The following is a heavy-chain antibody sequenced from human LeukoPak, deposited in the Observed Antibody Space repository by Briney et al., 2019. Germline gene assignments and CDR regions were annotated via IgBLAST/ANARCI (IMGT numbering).Heavy chain of an antibody. CDR3: AWPSTLRYCSGDTCYSH. CDR2: ISPGGGTT. J-gene: IGHJ4*02. D-gene: IGHD2-15*01. CDR1: GFTFSNEA. Sequence: PGGSLRLSCAVSGFTFSNEAMGWVRQLRGGGLEWVSTISPGGGTTYYAESMKGRFTISRDNSKSTLYLEMNSLRVEDTAVYYCAWPSTLRYCSGDTCYSHWGQGTLVTVSS. V-gene: IGHV3-23*01.